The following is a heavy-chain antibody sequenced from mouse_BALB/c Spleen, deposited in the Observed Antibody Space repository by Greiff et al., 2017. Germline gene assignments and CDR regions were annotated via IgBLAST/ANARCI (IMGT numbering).Heavy chain of an antibody. CDR3: AKGGGNYGAWFAY. J-gene: IGHJ3*01. CDR1: GFDFSSYW. CDR2: INPDSSTI. Sequence: KLLESGGGLVQPGGSLKLSCAASGFDFSSYWMSWVRQAPGKGLEWIGEINPDSSTINYTPSLKDKFIISRDNANNTLYLQMSKVRSEDTALYYCAKGGGNYGAWFAYWGQGTLVTVSA. V-gene: IGHV4-1*02. D-gene: IGHD2-1*01.